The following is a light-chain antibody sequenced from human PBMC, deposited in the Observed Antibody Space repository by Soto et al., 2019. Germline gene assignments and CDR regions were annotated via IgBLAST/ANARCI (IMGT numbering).Light chain of an antibody. CDR1: QSISSW. CDR3: QQYNSYWT. CDR2: DAS. J-gene: IGKJ1*01. V-gene: IGKV1-5*01. Sequence: DIQMTQSPSTLSASVGDRVTITCRASQSISSWLAWYQQKPGKDPKLLIYDASSLESGVPSRLSGSGSGTEFTLTISSLQPDDFATYYCQQYNSYWTFGHGTKVDIK.